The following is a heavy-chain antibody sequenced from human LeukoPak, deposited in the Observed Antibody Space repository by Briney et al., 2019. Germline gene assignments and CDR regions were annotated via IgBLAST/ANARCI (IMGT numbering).Heavy chain of an antibody. Sequence: SETLSLTCTVSGGSISNHYWSWIRQPPGRGLEWIGYVYYSGSTNYNPSLKSRVTISIHTSKKQFSLKLTSVTAADTALYYCARTRDDTSGYLSIDYWGQGTLVTVSS. V-gene: IGHV4-59*11. J-gene: IGHJ4*02. CDR2: VYYSGST. CDR1: GGSISNHY. CDR3: ARTRDDTSGYLSIDY. D-gene: IGHD3-22*01.